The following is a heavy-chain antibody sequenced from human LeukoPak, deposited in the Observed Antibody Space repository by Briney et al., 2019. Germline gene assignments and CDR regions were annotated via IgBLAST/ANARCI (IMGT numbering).Heavy chain of an antibody. J-gene: IGHJ2*01. V-gene: IGHV4-4*07. Sequence: SETLSLTCSVSNGSMRSYSWTWIRQPAGKGLEWIGRFFDPRHTNYNPSLKTRVTISIDESKSQFSLRMTSVTAADTAVYYCARGRGLPGRSYFGRWDFDLWGRGTLVTVSS. CDR1: NGSMRSYS. CDR3: ARGRGLPGRSYFGRWDFDL. CDR2: FFDPRHT. D-gene: IGHD1-26*01.